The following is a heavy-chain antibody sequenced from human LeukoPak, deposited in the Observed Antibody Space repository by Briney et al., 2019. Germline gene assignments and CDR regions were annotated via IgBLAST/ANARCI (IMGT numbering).Heavy chain of an antibody. D-gene: IGHD3-22*01. CDR1: GGSFSGYY. CDR3: ARGTHGSSGYYYGHYFDY. V-gene: IGHV4-34*01. CDR2: INHSGST. Sequence: SETLSLTCAVYGGSFSGYYWSWIRQPPGKGLEWIGEINHSGSTNYNPSLKSRVTISVDTSKNQFSLKLSSVTAADTAVYYCARGTHGSSGYYYGHYFDYWGQGTLVTVSS. J-gene: IGHJ4*02.